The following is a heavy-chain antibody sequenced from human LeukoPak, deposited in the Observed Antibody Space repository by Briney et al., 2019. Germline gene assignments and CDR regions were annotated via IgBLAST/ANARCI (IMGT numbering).Heavy chain of an antibody. CDR3: ARDILVAMIYGGGFDY. J-gene: IGHJ4*02. V-gene: IGHV3-48*01. D-gene: IGHD3/OR15-3a*01. CDR1: GFTFSSYN. Sequence: GSLRLSCAASGFTFSSYNMSWVRQAPGKGLEWVSYISSSSSTIYYADSVKGRFTISRDNAKNSLYLQMNSLRAEDTAVYYCARDILVAMIYGGGFDYWGQGTLVTVSS. CDR2: ISSSSSTI.